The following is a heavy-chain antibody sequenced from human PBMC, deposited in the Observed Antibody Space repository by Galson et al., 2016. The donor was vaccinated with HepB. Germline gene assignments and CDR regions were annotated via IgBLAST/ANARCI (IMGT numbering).Heavy chain of an antibody. J-gene: IGHJ4*02. CDR3: ATAKTGPVDY. CDR2: IYYSGST. Sequence: ETLSLTCTVSGGSISSSSYYWGWIRQPPGKGLEWIGSIYYSGSTYYNPSLKSRVTISVDTSKNQFSLKLSSVTAADTAVYYCATAKTGPVDYWGQGTLVTVSS. V-gene: IGHV4-39*01. D-gene: IGHD7-27*01. CDR1: GGSISSSSYY.